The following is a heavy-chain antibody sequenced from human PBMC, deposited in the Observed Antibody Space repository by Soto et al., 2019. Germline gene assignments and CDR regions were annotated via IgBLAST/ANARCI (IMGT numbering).Heavy chain of an antibody. CDR2: IYYSGTT. CDR3: ATGRALDY. J-gene: IGHJ4*02. D-gene: IGHD2-8*02. CDR1: SGSISSYY. V-gene: IGHV4-59*12. Sequence: PSETLSLTCTVSSGSISSYYWSWIRQPPGKGLEWIGYIYYSGTTSYNPSLRNRVTISVDTPKNQFSLKVKSVTAADKAVYYCATGRALDYWGQGILVTVS.